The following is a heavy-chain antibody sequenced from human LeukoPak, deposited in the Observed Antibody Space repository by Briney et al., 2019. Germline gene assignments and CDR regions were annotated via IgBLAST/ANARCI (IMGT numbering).Heavy chain of an antibody. V-gene: IGHV1-8*01. Sequence: GASVKVSCKTSGNTFTNYDINWLRQATGQGLEWMGWMNPNTGNADSAQKFQGRVTMTRNISISTAYMELSSLRFEDTAVYYCARCTGGDCGGAFDIWGQGTMDTVSS. CDR3: ARCTGGDCGGAFDI. J-gene: IGHJ3*02. CDR2: MNPNTGNA. D-gene: IGHD2-21*02. CDR1: GNTFTNYD.